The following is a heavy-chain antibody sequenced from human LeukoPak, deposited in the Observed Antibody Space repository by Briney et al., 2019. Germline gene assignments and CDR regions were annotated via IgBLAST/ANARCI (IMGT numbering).Heavy chain of an antibody. V-gene: IGHV1-46*01. CDR3: ASLNTYYYGSGSSDSPFDY. CDR2: INPSGGST. CDR1: GYTFTSYY. J-gene: IGHJ4*02. D-gene: IGHD3-10*01. Sequence: ASVKVSCKASGYTFTSYYMHWVRQAPGQGLEWMGIINPSGGSTSYAQEFQGRVTMTRDTSTSTVYMELSSLRSEDTAVYYCASLNTYYYGSGSSDSPFDYWGQGTLVTVSS.